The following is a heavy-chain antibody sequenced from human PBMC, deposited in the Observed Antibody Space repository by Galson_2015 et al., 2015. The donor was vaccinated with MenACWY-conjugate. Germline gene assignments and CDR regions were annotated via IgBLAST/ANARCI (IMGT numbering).Heavy chain of an antibody. D-gene: IGHD6-19*01. CDR3: TRRLQWQAFFQN. Sequence: ETLSLTCIVSSGSISGTDSYWGWIRQPPGKGLEWIGSVHYSGSSYYNPSLQSRVTMPVDSSSHRLSLRLNSVTAADTAVYYCTRRLQWQAFFQNWGQGTLATVSS. V-gene: IGHV4-39*02. J-gene: IGHJ1*01. CDR2: VHYSGSS. CDR1: SGSISGTDSY.